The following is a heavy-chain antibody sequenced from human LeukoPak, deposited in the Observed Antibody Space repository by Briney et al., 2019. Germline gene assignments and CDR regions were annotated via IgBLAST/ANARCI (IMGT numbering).Heavy chain of an antibody. CDR1: GGSISSGGYY. CDR3: ARHSDYLRAFDY. CDR2: IYYSGST. Sequence: SQTLSLTCTVSGGSISSGGYYWSWIRQHPGKDLEWIGYIYYSGSTYYNPSLKSRVTISVDTSKNRFSLKLSSVTAADTAVYYCARHSDYLRAFDYWGQGTLVTVSS. J-gene: IGHJ4*02. D-gene: IGHD5-12*01. V-gene: IGHV4-31*03.